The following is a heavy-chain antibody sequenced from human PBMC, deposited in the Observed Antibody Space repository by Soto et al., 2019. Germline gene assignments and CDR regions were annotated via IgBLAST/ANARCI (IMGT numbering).Heavy chain of an antibody. CDR1: GYTFTGYY. CDR2: INPNSGDT. D-gene: IGHD6-13*01. Sequence: QVQLVQSGAEVKKPGASVKVSCKASGYTFTGYYVHWVRQAPGQGLEWMGWINPNSGDTNYAQNFPGGVTMTRDTSISTAYMELRRLRSDDTAVYFCAREGAAAGFYYYYMDVWGRGTTVTVSS. J-gene: IGHJ6*03. V-gene: IGHV1-2*02. CDR3: AREGAAAGFYYYYMDV.